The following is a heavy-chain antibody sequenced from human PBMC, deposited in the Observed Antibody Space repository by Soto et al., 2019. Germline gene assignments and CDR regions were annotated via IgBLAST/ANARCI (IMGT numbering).Heavy chain of an antibody. CDR1: GFTFSSYW. Sequence: EVQLVESGGGLVQPGGSLRLSCAGSGFTFSSYWMHWVRQAPGKGLVWVSRINSDGSRTSYADSVKGRFTISRDNAKNTLYLKMNSLRVEDTAMYYCAREPPGYDYGMDVWGQGTTVTVSS. V-gene: IGHV3-74*01. CDR2: INSDGSRT. CDR3: AREPPGYDYGMDV. J-gene: IGHJ6*02.